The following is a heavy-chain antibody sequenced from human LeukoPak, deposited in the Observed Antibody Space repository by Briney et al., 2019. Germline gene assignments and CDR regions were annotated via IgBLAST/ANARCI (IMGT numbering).Heavy chain of an antibody. Sequence: SETLSLTCTVSGGSISSGDYYWSWIGQPPGKGLEWIGYIYYSGSTYYNPSLKSRVTISVDTSKNQFSLKLSSLTAPDTAVYYCPRGVPSLYYYDSGGYSYPPHFDYWGQGTLVTVSS. CDR1: GGSISSGDYY. V-gene: IGHV4-30-4*08. CDR2: IYYSGST. CDR3: PRGVPSLYYYDSGGYSYPPHFDY. J-gene: IGHJ4*02. D-gene: IGHD3-22*01.